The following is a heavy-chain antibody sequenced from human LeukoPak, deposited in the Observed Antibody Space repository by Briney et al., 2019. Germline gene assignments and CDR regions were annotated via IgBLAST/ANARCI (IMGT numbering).Heavy chain of an antibody. D-gene: IGHD6-13*01. V-gene: IGHV3-49*04. CDR1: GFTFGDFA. Sequence: GGSLILCCTGSGFTFGDFALGWGRKSLGEGLEWVGFIRSKAYGGTTEYAACVKGRFTVSRDDSKSITYLQMSSLKSEDTGVYYCTTTRTITSIWYYFDYWGQGALVTVSS. J-gene: IGHJ4*02. CDR2: IRSKAYGGTT. CDR3: TTTRTITSIWYYFDY.